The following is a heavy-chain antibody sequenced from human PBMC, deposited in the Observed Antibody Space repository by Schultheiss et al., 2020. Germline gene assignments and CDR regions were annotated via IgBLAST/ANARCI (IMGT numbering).Heavy chain of an antibody. J-gene: IGHJ6*02. CDR2: IYYSGST. CDR3: ARGIGSSWYYYGMDV. CDR1: GGSLSGYY. Sequence: SATLSLTCVVYGGSLSGYYWNWIRQPPGKGLEWIGYIYYSGSTNYNPSLKSRVTISVDTSKNQFSLKLSSVTAADTAVYYCARGIGSSWYYYGMDVWGQGTTVTVAS. D-gene: IGHD6-13*01. V-gene: IGHV4-59*01.